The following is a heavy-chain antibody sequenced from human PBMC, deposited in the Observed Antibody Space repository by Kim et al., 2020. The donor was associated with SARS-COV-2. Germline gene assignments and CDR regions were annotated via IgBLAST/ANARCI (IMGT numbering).Heavy chain of an antibody. D-gene: IGHD3-9*01. J-gene: IGHJ6*02. Sequence: GESLQISCKASGYTFTDYWVGWVRQMPGKGLEWIGIIYPDDSDTRYSPSFQGQVTISADKSINTAYLQWSSLQASDTAMYFCARTNYDPLTGYQFYYYGMNVWGQGTTVTVSS. CDR2: IYPDDSDT. V-gene: IGHV5-51*01. CDR1: GYTFTDYW. CDR3: ARTNYDPLTGYQFYYYGMNV.